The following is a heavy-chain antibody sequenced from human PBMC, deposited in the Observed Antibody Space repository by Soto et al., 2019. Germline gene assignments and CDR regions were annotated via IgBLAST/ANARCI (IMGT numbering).Heavy chain of an antibody. V-gene: IGHV4-59*12. CDR2: IYHSGST. CDR3: ARDRNSNYYNWFDP. CDR1: GGSISSYY. J-gene: IGHJ5*02. D-gene: IGHD4-4*01. Sequence: PSETLSLTCTVSGGSISSYYWSWIRQPPGKGLEWIGYIYHSGSTYYNPSLKSRVTISVDTSKNQFSLKLSSVTAADTAVYYCARDRNSNYYNWFDPWGQGTLVTVSS.